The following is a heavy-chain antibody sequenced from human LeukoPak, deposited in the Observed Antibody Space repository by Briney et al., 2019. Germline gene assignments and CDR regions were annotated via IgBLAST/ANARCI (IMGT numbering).Heavy chain of an antibody. V-gene: IGHV1-2*02. CDR3: ARADPVGY. CDR2: INSNTGGT. J-gene: IGHJ4*02. CDR1: GDTFTGSF. Sequence: GAPVKVSCKASGDTFTGSFMHWVRQAPGQGLEWMGWINSNTGGTKFAQKFQGRVTMTRDTSISTAYMELSSLRSDDTAVYYCARADPVGYWGQGTQVTVSS.